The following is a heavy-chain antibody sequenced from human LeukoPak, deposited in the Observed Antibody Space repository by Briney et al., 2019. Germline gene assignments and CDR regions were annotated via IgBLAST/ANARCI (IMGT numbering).Heavy chain of an antibody. D-gene: IGHD6-19*01. Sequence: ASVKVSCKASGYTFTSYGISWMRQAPGQGLEWMGWINAYNGNTNYAQKLQGRVTMTTDTSTTTAYMELRSLRSDDTAVYYCARVQSSGLFDYWGQGTLVTVSS. V-gene: IGHV1-18*01. CDR2: INAYNGNT. CDR1: GYTFTSYG. J-gene: IGHJ4*02. CDR3: ARVQSSGLFDY.